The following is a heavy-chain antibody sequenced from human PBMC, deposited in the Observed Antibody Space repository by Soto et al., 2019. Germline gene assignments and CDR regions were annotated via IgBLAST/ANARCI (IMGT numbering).Heavy chain of an antibody. CDR2: ISWNSGRI. Sequence: EMQLVESGGGLVQPGMSLRLSCAASGFTFDDYAMYWVRQVPGKGLECVSGISWNSGRIGYADSVKGRFTISRDNAKNSLDLQMNSLRPEDTALYYCTKARLWGGDGYNSYYYNAMDVWGQGTTVTVSS. J-gene: IGHJ6*02. V-gene: IGHV3-9*01. CDR3: TKARLWGGDGYNSYYYNAMDV. D-gene: IGHD3-16*01. CDR1: GFTFDDYA.